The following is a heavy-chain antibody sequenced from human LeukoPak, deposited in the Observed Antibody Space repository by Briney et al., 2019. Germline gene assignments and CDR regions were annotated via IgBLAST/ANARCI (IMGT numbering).Heavy chain of an antibody. V-gene: IGHV1-69*05. CDR2: IIPIFCTA. CDR1: GGTFSSYA. Sequence: RASVKVSCKASGGTFSSYATSWVRHAPGQGLEWVGGIIPIFCTANYTQKFQRRVTSPTDEYTSTAYMEVRSLRSEDTAVYYCASSGAGTAGYYYMDVWGEGTTVSVSS. J-gene: IGHJ6*03. D-gene: IGHD6-13*01. CDR3: ASSGAGTAGYYYMDV.